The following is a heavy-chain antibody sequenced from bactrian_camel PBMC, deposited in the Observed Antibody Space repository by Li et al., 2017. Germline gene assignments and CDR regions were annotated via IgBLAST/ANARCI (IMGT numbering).Heavy chain of an antibody. CDR1: GFPFGSYS. CDR2: ISSGGITT. V-gene: IGHV3S19*01. J-gene: IGHJ4*01. D-gene: IGHD2*01. CDR3: VRGWDDDSWSFKY. Sequence: VESGGGLVQPGGSLRLSCAASGFPFGSYSMAWVRQAPGKGLEWVSSISSGGITTYYADLVKGQFTISRDNAKNTVYLQMNSLKPEDTAVYYCVRGWDDDSWSFKYWGQGTQVTVS.